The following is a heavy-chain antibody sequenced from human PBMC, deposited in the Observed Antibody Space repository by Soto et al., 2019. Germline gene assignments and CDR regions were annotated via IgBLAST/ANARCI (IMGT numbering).Heavy chain of an antibody. D-gene: IGHD5-12*01. Sequence: QVQLVQSGAEVKKPGASVKVSCKASGYTFTAYYMHWVRQAPGQGLEWLGWINPNSGGTYHAQNFQGRVTMTRNTSTTTAYMELASLVSDDTAVFYCARGGGRGYNELDPWGHGTLVIVSS. V-gene: IGHV1-2*02. CDR3: ARGGGRGYNELDP. CDR2: INPNSGGT. CDR1: GYTFTAYY. J-gene: IGHJ5*02.